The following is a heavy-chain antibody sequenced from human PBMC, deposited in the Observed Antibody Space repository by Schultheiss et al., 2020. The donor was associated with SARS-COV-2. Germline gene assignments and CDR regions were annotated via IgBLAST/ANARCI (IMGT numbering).Heavy chain of an antibody. Sequence: SVKVSCKASGGTFSSYAISWVRQAPGQGLEWMGGIIPIFGTANYAQKFQGRVTMTRDTSRSTVYMELSSLRSEDTAVYYCARGRGSGQEWGGYWGQGTLVTVAS. CDR1: GGTFSSYA. D-gene: IGHD2-15*01. CDR3: ARGRGSGQEWGGY. V-gene: IGHV1-69*05. CDR2: IIPIFGTA. J-gene: IGHJ4*02.